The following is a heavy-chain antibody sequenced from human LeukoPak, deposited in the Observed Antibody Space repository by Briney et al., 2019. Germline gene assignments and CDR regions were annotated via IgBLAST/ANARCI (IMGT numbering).Heavy chain of an antibody. CDR3: VTYQLLLYGFDY. Sequence: GGSLRLSCAASGFTFSSYEMSWVRQAPGKGLEWVSMFYSGGSTFYADSVKGRFTIARDSSKNTLYLQMNTLRAEDTAVYYCVTYQLLLYGFDYWGQGTLVTVSS. D-gene: IGHD2-2*01. J-gene: IGHJ4*02. CDR1: GFTFSSYE. CDR2: FYSGGST. V-gene: IGHV3-66*01.